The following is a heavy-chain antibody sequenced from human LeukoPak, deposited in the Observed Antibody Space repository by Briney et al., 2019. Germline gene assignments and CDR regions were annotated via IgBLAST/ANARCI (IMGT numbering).Heavy chain of an antibody. CDR2: MNPNCGNT. CDR1: GYTFTSYD. CDR3: ARGGQQLGFYYYHGMDV. D-gene: IGHD6-13*01. V-gene: IGHV1-8*01. Sequence: AAVKVCCKAAGYTFTSYDINWVRQTTGQGLGWVGGMNPNCGNTGYAQKFQGRVTMTRNTSISKAYMELSNLRPEDTAVDYCARGGQQLGFYYYHGMDVWGQGTTIIVSS. J-gene: IGHJ6*02.